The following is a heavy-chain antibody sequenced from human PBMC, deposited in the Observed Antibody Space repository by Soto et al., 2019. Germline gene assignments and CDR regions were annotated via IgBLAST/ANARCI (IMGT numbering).Heavy chain of an antibody. V-gene: IGHV3-30*18. CDR1: GSTFSSYG. CDR3: AKDRGYSSGWSDY. Sequence: GSLRLSCAASGSTFSSYGMHWVRQAPGKGLEWVAVISYDGSNKYYADSVKGRFTISRDNSKNTLYLQMNSLRAEDTAVYYCAKDRGYSSGWSDYWGQGTLVTVSS. D-gene: IGHD6-19*01. CDR2: ISYDGSNK. J-gene: IGHJ4*02.